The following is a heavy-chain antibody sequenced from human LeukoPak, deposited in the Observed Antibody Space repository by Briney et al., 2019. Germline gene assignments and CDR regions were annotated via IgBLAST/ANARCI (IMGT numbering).Heavy chain of an antibody. CDR1: GYTFTSYG. CDR3: ATTPRRYDYVWGSYRHHFDY. CDR2: FDPEDGET. Sequence: ASVKVSCKASGYTFTSYGISWVRQAPGKGLEWMGGFDPEDGETIYAQKFQGRVTMTEDTSTDTAYMELSSLRSEDTAVYYCATTPRRYDYVWGSYRHHFDYWGQGTLVTVSS. J-gene: IGHJ4*02. D-gene: IGHD3-16*02. V-gene: IGHV1-24*01.